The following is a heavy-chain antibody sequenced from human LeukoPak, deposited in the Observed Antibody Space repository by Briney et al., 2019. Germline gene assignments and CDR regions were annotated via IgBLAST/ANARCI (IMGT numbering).Heavy chain of an antibody. CDR2: IYYSGGT. D-gene: IGHD3-16*01. J-gene: IGHJ3*02. CDR3: ARTCRDGYNEIWGAFDI. CDR1: GGSISSYY. V-gene: IGHV4-59*01. Sequence: SETLSLTCTVSGGSISSYYWSWIRQPPGKGLEWIGYIYYSGGTNYNPSLKSRVTISVDTSKNQFSLKLSSVTAADTAVYYCARTCRDGYNEIWGAFDIWGQGTMVTVSS.